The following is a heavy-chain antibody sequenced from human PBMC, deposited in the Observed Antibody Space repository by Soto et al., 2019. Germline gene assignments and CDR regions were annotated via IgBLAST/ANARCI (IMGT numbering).Heavy chain of an antibody. J-gene: IGHJ4*02. CDR3: ARGQWELGY. V-gene: IGHV4-59*01. CDR1: VGSISTYY. D-gene: IGHD1-26*01. Sequence: SETLSLTCTVSVGSISTYYWSLIRQPPGKGLEWIGYIYYSGSTNYNPSLKSRVTISVDTSKNQFSLKLSSVTAADTAVYYCARGQWELGYWGQGTMVTVSS. CDR2: IYYSGST.